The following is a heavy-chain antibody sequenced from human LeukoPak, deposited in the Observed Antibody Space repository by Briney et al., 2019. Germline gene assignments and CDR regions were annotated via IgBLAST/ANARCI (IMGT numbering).Heavy chain of an antibody. CDR2: MNPNSGNT. V-gene: IGHV1-8*03. D-gene: IGHD6-13*01. CDR3: ARDEGYSSSWALDY. CDR1: GYTFTSYG. J-gene: IGHJ4*02. Sequence: ASVKVSCKASGYTFTSYGISWVRQAPGQGLEWMGWMNPNSGNTGYAQKFQGRVTITRNTSISTAYMELSSLRSEDTAVYYCARDEGYSSSWALDYWGQGTLVTVSS.